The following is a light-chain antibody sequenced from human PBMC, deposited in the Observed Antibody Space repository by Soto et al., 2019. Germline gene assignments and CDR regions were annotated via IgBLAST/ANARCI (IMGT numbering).Light chain of an antibody. CDR2: LGS. J-gene: IGKJ4*01. V-gene: IGKV2-28*01. Sequence: DIVMTQSPVSLPVTPGEPASISCRSSQSLLHRNGYTYLDWYVQKPGQSPQLMMYLGSNRASGVTDKVSGSGCGTDFTMKISRVEAEDVGVYCCMQSIKSRSFGGGTKVEIK. CDR3: MQSIKSRS. CDR1: QSLLHRNGYTY.